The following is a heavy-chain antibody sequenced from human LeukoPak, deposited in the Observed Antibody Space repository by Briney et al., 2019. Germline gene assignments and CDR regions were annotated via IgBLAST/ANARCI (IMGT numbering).Heavy chain of an antibody. V-gene: IGHV3-64D*06. CDR3: VKGPQSSSWYFWVY. J-gene: IGHJ4*02. CDR1: GFTFSSYA. CDR2: ISSNGGST. Sequence: GGSLRLSCSASGFTFSSYAMHWVRQAPGKGLEYVSAISSNGGSTYYADSVKGRFTISRDNSKNTLYLQMSSLRAEDTAAYYCVKGPQSSSWYFWVYWGQGTPVTVSS. D-gene: IGHD6-13*01.